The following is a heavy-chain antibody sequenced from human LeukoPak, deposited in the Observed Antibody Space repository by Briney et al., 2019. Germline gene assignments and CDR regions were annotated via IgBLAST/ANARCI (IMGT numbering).Heavy chain of an antibody. CDR2: ISYDGSNK. CDR3: ARHIRYYGSGSYSFDY. V-gene: IGHV3-30-3*01. D-gene: IGHD3-10*01. CDR1: GFIFSSYA. J-gene: IGHJ4*02. Sequence: GRSLRLSCAASGFIFSSYAMHRVRQAPGKGLEWVAVISYDGSNKYYADSVKGRFTISRDNSKNTLYLQMNSLRAEDTAVYYCARHIRYYGSGSYSFDYWGQGTLVTVSS.